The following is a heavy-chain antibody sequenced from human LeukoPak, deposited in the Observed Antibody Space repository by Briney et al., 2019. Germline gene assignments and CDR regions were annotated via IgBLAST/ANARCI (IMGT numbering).Heavy chain of an antibody. CDR1: GYTFTSYD. J-gene: IGHJ4*02. CDR2: IIPIFGTA. Sequence: ASVKVSCKASGYTFTSYDMNWVRQAPGQGLEWMGGIIPIFGTANYAQKLQGRVTMTTDTSTSTAYMELRSLRSDDTAVYYCARGISYEPSYDYWGQGTLVTVSS. D-gene: IGHD3-16*01. V-gene: IGHV1-18*01. CDR3: ARGISYEPSYDY.